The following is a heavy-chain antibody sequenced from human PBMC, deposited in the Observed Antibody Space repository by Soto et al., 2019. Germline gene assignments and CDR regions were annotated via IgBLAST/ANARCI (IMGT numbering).Heavy chain of an antibody. Sequence: QVQLVQSGTEVKKPGSSVKVSCKASGGTFSRHAVNWVRQAPGQGLEWMGAILPIVDAINDAQKFPDRVTITEDESTGTVYIELRSLRSEATAVYFCARAPPNDDGDHDAFDSWGPGTLVIVSS. CDR2: ILPIVDAI. CDR3: ARAPPNDDGDHDAFDS. J-gene: IGHJ3*02. CDR1: GGTFSRHA. D-gene: IGHD4-17*01. V-gene: IGHV1-69*12.